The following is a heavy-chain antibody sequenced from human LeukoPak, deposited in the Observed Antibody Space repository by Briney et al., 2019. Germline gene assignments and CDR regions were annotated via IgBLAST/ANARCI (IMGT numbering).Heavy chain of an antibody. V-gene: IGHV3-7*01. CDR3: ARGWDYGDAFDI. Sequence: GGSLRLSCAASGFSFSSYCMSWVRQAPGKGLEGVANIKQDGSQKYYVDSVKGRFTISRDNAKNSLYLRMNSLRAEDTAVYYCARGWDYGDAFDIWGQGTMVSVSS. J-gene: IGHJ3*02. CDR1: GFSFSSYC. D-gene: IGHD4/OR15-4a*01. CDR2: IKQDGSQK.